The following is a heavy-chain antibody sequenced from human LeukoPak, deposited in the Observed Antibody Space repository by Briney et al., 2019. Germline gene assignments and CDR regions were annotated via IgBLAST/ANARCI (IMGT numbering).Heavy chain of an antibody. V-gene: IGHV3-30*03. CDR1: GFTFSSYG. D-gene: IGHD5-18*01. Sequence: PGGSLRLSCAASGFTFSSYGMHWVRQAPGKGLEWVAVISYDGSNKYYADSVKGRFTISRDNSKNTLYLQMNSLRAEDTAVYYCAMGLRGYSYGYDYWGKGTTVTISS. CDR2: ISYDGSNK. J-gene: IGHJ6*04. CDR3: AMGLRGYSYGYDY.